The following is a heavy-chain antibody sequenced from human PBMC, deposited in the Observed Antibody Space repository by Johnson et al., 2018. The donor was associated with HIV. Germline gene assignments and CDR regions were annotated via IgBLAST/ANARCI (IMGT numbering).Heavy chain of an antibody. V-gene: IGHV3-20*04. CDR1: GFTFDDYG. CDR2: INWNGGST. CDR3: AREAREWELLSAFDI. Sequence: VQLVESGGGLIQPGGSLRLSCAASGFTFDDYGMSWVRQAPGKGLEWVSGINWNGGSTGYADSVKGRFTISRDNAKNSLYLQMNSLRAEDTALYYCAREAREWELLSAFDIWGQGTMVTVSS. J-gene: IGHJ3*02. D-gene: IGHD1-26*01.